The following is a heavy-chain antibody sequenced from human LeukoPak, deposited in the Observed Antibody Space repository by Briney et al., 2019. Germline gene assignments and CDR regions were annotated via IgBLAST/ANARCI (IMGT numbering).Heavy chain of an antibody. J-gene: IGHJ3*02. Sequence: GGSLRLSCAASGFTFSSYAMHWVRQAPGKGLEWVAVISYDGNNKYYADSVKGRFTISRDNSKNTLYLQMNSLRAEDTAVYYCAREEALLDAFDIWGQGTMVTVSS. CDR3: AREEALLDAFDI. V-gene: IGHV3-30-3*01. CDR1: GFTFSSYA. CDR2: ISYDGNNK.